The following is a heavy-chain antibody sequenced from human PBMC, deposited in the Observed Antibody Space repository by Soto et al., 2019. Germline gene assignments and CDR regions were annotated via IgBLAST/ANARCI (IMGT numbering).Heavy chain of an antibody. J-gene: IGHJ1*01. CDR2: ISGSGGST. V-gene: IGHV3-23*01. CDR3: AKAVRDGYQYFQH. D-gene: IGHD5-12*01. Sequence: AGGSLRLSCAASGFTFSSYAMSWVRQAPGKGLEWVSAISGSGGSTYYADSVKGRFTISRDNSKNTLYLQMNSLRAEDTAVYYCAKAVRDGYQYFQHWGQGTLVTVSS. CDR1: GFTFSSYA.